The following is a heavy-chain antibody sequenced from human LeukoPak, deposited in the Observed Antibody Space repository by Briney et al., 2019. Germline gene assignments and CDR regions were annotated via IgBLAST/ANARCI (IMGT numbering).Heavy chain of an antibody. Sequence: GGSLRLSCAASGFTFSSYGMHWVRQAPGKGLEWVAVISYDGSNKYYADSVKGRFIISRDNSKNTLYLQMNSLRAEDTAVYYCAKWRDSYGMDVWGQGTTVTVSS. J-gene: IGHJ6*02. D-gene: IGHD3-3*01. CDR3: AKWRDSYGMDV. CDR2: ISYDGSNK. V-gene: IGHV3-30*18. CDR1: GFTFSSYG.